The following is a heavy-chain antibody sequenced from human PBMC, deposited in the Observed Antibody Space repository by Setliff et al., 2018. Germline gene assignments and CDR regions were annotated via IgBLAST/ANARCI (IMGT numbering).Heavy chain of an antibody. CDR3: ARGLEGEDYFYYMDV. CDR1: GGSISTYY. Sequence: PSETLSLTCTVSGGSISTYYWSWIRQPPGKGLEWIGEIYHSGSINYNPSLKSRVTMSVDKSKNQFSLKLTSVTAADTAVYYCARGLEGEDYFYYMDVWGKGNTVTVSS. CDR2: IYHSGSI. V-gene: IGHV4-59*12. D-gene: IGHD2-21*01. J-gene: IGHJ6*03.